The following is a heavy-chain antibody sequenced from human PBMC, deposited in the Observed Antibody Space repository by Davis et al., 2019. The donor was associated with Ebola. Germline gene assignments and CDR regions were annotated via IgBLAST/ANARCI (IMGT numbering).Heavy chain of an antibody. V-gene: IGHV4-31*03. D-gene: IGHD2-2*01. J-gene: IGHJ5*02. CDR1: GGSISSAYYY. CDR3: AREVVVVSAMSYNWFDP. Sequence: MPSETLSLTCTVSGGSISSAYYYWNWIRQHPGKGLEWIGYIYYTGNTFYNPSLKSRVTISVDTSKNQFSLNLSAVTAADTAVYYCAREVVVVSAMSYNWFDPWGQGTLVTVSS. CDR2: IYYTGNT.